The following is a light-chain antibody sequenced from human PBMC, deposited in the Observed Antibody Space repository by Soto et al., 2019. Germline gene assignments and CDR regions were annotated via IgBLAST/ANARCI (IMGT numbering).Light chain of an antibody. J-gene: IGKJ1*01. V-gene: IGKV3-20*01. CDR3: HQYGSSGT. CDR2: GAS. CDR1: QSVSNNY. Sequence: EIVLTQSPDTLSLSPGERATLSCRASQSVSNNYLAWYPQKPSQAPRLLMYGASTWSTVIPDRFSGSGFGRDFALTVRGMEPEDFAVYYCHQYGSSGTFGQGTKVDNK.